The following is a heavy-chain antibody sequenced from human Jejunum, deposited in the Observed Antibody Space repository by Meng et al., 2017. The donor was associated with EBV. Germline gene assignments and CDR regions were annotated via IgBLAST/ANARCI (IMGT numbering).Heavy chain of an antibody. D-gene: IGHD2-21*02. Sequence: VQRVQSGAEVKKPGASVKVSCKPSGYTFTSYDINWVRQATGQGLEWMGWMNPNSGNRGYAQKFQGRLTMTSDTSISTAYMELSSLISEDTALYYCVVGTIDMTFNYWGQGMLVTVSS. CDR3: VVGTIDMTFNY. CDR2: MNPNSGNR. V-gene: IGHV1-8*01. CDR1: GYTFTSYD. J-gene: IGHJ4*02.